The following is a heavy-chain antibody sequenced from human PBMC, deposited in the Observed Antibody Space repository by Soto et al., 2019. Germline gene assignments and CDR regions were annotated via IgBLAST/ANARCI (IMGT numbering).Heavy chain of an antibody. CDR2: ISAYNGNT. J-gene: IGHJ4*02. CDR3: AGYDYGDYAVEY. D-gene: IGHD4-17*01. Sequence: ASVKVSCTASGYTFTSYGISWVRQAPGQGLEWMGWISAYNGNTNYAQKLQGRVTMTTDTSTSTAYMELRSLRSDDTAVYYCAGYDYGDYAVEYWGQGTLVTVSS. CDR1: GYTFTSYG. V-gene: IGHV1-18*01.